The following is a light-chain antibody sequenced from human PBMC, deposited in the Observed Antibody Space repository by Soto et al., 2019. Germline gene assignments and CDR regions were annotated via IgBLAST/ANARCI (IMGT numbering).Light chain of an antibody. J-gene: IGKJ3*01. Sequence: EIVLTQSPGTLSLSPGQRATLSCRASQSVTTNYLAWYQQKPGQAPRLLIYGASFRAAGIPDRFSGSGSGTDFTLTINTLEPGDFAVYFCQQYDSSPFTFGPGNTVDI. V-gene: IGKV3-20*01. CDR2: GAS. CDR1: QSVTTNY. CDR3: QQYDSSPFT.